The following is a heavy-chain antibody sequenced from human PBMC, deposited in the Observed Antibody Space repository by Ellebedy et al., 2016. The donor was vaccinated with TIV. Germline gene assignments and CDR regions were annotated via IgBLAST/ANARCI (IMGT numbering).Heavy chain of an antibody. D-gene: IGHD6-19*01. CDR3: TRETNPSPGAVAGTGFDC. CDR1: GFTTSG. V-gene: IGHV3-30*02. CDR2: KRFDGRNE. Sequence: GGSLRLSCAASGFTTSGMHWVRQAPGKGLEWVAFKRFDGRNEYNGDSVKGRFFISRDVSKNTLFLQMNRLRAEDTAIYYCTRETNPSPGAVAGTGFDCWGQGALVIVSS. J-gene: IGHJ4*02.